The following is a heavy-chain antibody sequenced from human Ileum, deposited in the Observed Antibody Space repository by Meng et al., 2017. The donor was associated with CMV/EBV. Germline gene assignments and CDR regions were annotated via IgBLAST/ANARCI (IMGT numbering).Heavy chain of an antibody. J-gene: IGHJ4*02. CDR2: IYWDDDK. CDR1: SLTSSPVG. D-gene: IGHD1-1*01. Sequence: SLTSSPVGVGWIRQPTGKALEWLASIYWDDDKRYSPSLKSRLTIAKDAPRNQVVLTMTNMGPADTATYHCVHRKDYSGNWNGGSVDFWGQGALVTVSS. V-gene: IGHV2-5*02. CDR3: VHRKDYSGNWNGGSVDF.